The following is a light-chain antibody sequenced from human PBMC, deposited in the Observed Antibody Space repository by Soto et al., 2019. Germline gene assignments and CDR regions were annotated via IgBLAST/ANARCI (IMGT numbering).Light chain of an antibody. V-gene: IGLV2-14*01. CDR3: LSKTSSISYV. J-gene: IGLJ1*01. CDR1: TSDVGGYNY. CDR2: EVS. Sequence: QSALTQPASVSGSPGQSITISCTGTTSDVGGYNYVSWYQQHPGKVPKLLIHEVSNRPSGVSNRFPGSKSGNTASLTISGLQAEDEADYYCLSKTSSISYVFGTGTKVTVL.